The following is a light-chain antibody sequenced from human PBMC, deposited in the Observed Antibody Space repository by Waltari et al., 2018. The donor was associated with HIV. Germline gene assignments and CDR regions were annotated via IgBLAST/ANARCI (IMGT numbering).Light chain of an antibody. CDR2: DTN. Sequence: AVVTQEPSLTVSPGGTVTIPCASPSGPLTFAPSPHWLQLKPGQAPRTLTVDTNATYSWTPARFSGSRRGAKAALTLSDGQPEDEADYYCFLSYSGVWVFGGGTKLNVL. J-gene: IGLJ3*02. CDR1: SGPLTFAPS. CDR3: FLSYSGVWV. V-gene: IGLV7-46*01.